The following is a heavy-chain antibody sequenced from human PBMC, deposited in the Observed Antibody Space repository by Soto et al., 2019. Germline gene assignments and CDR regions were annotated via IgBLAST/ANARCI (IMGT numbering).Heavy chain of an antibody. CDR1: GFTFSNYE. J-gene: IGHJ5*02. D-gene: IGHD3-22*01. V-gene: IGHV3-48*03. Sequence: SVGSLRLSCAASGFTFSNYEMNWVRQAPGKGREWVSYISVSGTTTYYADSVKGRFTISRDNAKNSLVLQMNSLRSEDTAVYYCARLAYGSSSYYPGVDWFGPRGQGTLVTVSS. CDR2: ISVSGTTT. CDR3: ARLAYGSSSYYPGVDWFGP.